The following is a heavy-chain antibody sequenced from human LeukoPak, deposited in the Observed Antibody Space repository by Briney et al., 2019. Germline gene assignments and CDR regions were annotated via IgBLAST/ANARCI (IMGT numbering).Heavy chain of an antibody. CDR3: ARDGQQLALGAFDI. Sequence: SVKVSCKASGGTFSSYAISWVRQAPGQGLEWMGGIIPIFGTANYAQKFQGRVTITTDESTSTAYMELSSLRSEDTAVYYCARDGQQLALGAFDIWGQGTMVTVSS. J-gene: IGHJ3*02. D-gene: IGHD6-13*01. V-gene: IGHV1-69*05. CDR1: GGTFSSYA. CDR2: IIPIFGTA.